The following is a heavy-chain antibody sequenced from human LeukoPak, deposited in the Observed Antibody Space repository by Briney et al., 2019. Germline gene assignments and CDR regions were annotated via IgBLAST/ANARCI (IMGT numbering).Heavy chain of an antibody. V-gene: IGHV3-21*01. CDR3: ARAYDYSNYVVDY. CDR1: GFTFSSYA. CDR2: ISSSSSYI. Sequence: GGSLRLSCAASGFTFSSYAMSWVRQAPGKGLEWVSSISSSSSYIYYADSVKGRFTISRDNAKNSLYLQMNSLRAEDTAVYYCARAYDYSNYVVDYWGQGTLVTVSS. D-gene: IGHD4-11*01. J-gene: IGHJ4*02.